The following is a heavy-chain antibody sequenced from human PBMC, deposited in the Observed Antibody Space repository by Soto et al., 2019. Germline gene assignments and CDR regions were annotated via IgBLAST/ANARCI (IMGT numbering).Heavy chain of an antibody. J-gene: IGHJ4*02. CDR3: ARVSPYYYGSESYRGHTSGFDY. Sequence: ASETLSLTCTVSGGSISSYYWSWIRQPPGKGLKWIGYIYYSGSTNYNPSLKSRVTISVDTSKNQFSLKLSSVTAADTAVYYCARVSPYYYGSESYRGHTSGFDYWGQGTLVTVSS. V-gene: IGHV4-59*01. CDR2: IYYSGST. D-gene: IGHD3-10*01. CDR1: GGSISSYY.